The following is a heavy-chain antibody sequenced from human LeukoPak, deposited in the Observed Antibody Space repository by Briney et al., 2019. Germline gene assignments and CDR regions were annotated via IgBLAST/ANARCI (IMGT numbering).Heavy chain of an antibody. Sequence: ASVKVSCKASGYTFTGYYMHWVRQAPGQGLEWMGWVNPNSGGTNYAQKFQGRVTMTRDTSISTAYMELSRLRSDDTAVYYCARGGGSGSYYDFVYYYYYYMDVWGKGTTVTISS. CDR1: GYTFTGYY. D-gene: IGHD3-10*01. V-gene: IGHV1-2*02. CDR2: VNPNSGGT. CDR3: ARGGGSGSYYDFVYYYYYYMDV. J-gene: IGHJ6*03.